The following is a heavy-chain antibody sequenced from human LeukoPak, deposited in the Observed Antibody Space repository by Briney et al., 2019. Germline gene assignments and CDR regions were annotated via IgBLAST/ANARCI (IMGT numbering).Heavy chain of an antibody. D-gene: IGHD2-15*01. J-gene: IGHJ4*02. Sequence: GASVKVSCKASGGTFSSYAISWVRQAPGQGLEWMGGIIPIFGTANYAQKLQGRVTITADKSTSTAYMELSSLRSEDTAVYYCARSYCSGGSCYEGPSGFDYWGQGTLVTVSS. CDR3: ARSYCSGGSCYEGPSGFDY. CDR1: GGTFSSYA. V-gene: IGHV1-69*06. CDR2: IIPIFGTA.